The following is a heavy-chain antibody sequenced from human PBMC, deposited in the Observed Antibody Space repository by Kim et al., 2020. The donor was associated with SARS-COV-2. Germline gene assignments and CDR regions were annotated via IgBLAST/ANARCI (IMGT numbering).Heavy chain of an antibody. J-gene: IGHJ4*02. CDR3: AREGKATVVNPIDY. Sequence: ADSVKGRFTISRDNAKNSLYLQMNSLRAEDTAVYYCAREGKATVVNPIDYWGQGTLVTVSS. V-gene: IGHV3-21*01. D-gene: IGHD4-17*01.